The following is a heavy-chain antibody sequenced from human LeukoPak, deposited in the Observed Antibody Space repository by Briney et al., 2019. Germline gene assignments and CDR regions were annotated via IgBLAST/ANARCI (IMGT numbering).Heavy chain of an antibody. D-gene: IGHD6-13*01. V-gene: IGHV5-51*01. CDR2: IYPGDSDT. CDR3: ASPGLSIAAPGRDAFDI. Sequence: GESLKISCKGSGYSFTSYWIGWVRQMPGEGLEWMGIIYPGDSDTRYSPSFQGQVTISADKSISTAYLQWSSLQASDTAMYCASPGLSIAAPGRDAFDIWGQGTMVTVSS. J-gene: IGHJ3*02. CDR1: GYSFTSYW.